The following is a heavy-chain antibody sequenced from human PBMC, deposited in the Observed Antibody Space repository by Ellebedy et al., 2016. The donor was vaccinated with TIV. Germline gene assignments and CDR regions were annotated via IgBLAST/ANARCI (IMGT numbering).Heavy chain of an antibody. D-gene: IGHD2-8*01. CDR3: ARVSRLYSRATDYYYYGMDV. V-gene: IGHV1-2*02. J-gene: IGHJ6*02. CDR2: INPNSGGT. Sequence: AASVKVSCKASGYTFTGYYMHWVRQAPGQGLEWMGWINPNSGGTNYAQKLQGRVTMTTDTSTSTAYMELRSLRSDDTAVYYCARVSRLYSRATDYYYYGMDVWGQGTTVTVSS. CDR1: GYTFTGYY.